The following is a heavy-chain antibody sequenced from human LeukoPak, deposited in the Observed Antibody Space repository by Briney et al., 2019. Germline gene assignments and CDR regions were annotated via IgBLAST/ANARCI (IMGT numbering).Heavy chain of an antibody. CDR2: ISGSGGST. Sequence: PGGSLRLSCAASGFTFSSYGMHWVRQAPGKGLEWVSAISGSGGSTYYADSVKGRFTISRDNSKNTLCLQMNSLRAEDTAVYYCAKDRLISWAHYDILTGYIYWGQGTLVTVSS. V-gene: IGHV3-23*01. CDR1: GFTFSSYG. J-gene: IGHJ4*02. CDR3: AKDRLISWAHYDILTGYIY. D-gene: IGHD3-9*01.